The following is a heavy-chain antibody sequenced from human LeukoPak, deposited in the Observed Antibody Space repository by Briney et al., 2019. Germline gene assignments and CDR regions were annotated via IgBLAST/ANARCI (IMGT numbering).Heavy chain of an antibody. V-gene: IGHV4-59*01. CDR1: GGSISSYY. J-gene: IGHJ4*02. CDR2: IYYSGST. CDR3: ARASGGGYSYGYDY. Sequence: SETLSLTCTVSGGSISSYYWSWIRQPPGKGLEWIGYIYYSGSTNYNPSLKSRVTISVDTSKNQFSLKLSSVTAADTAVYYCARASGGGYSYGYDYWGQGTLVTVSS. D-gene: IGHD5-18*01.